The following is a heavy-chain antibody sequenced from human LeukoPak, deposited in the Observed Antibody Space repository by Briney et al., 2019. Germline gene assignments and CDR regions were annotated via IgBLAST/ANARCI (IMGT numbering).Heavy chain of an antibody. CDR1: GYTFTGDY. CDR2: VNPNSGGR. Sequence: VGSVKVSCKASGYTFTGDYMHWGGQAPGQGVEGMGWVNPNSGGRDYAQRCQGRVTMTRETTIRTAYMEMSRLTSDDTDIYYCVRDDMATTPLEFDYWGQGTLVTVSS. CDR3: VRDDMATTPLEFDY. J-gene: IGHJ4*02. V-gene: IGHV1-2*02. D-gene: IGHD5-24*01.